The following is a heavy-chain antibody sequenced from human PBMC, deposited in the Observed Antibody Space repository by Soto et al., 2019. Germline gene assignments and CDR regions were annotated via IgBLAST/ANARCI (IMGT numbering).Heavy chain of an antibody. J-gene: IGHJ4*02. CDR3: ARDVSGDISSWFDY. CDR2: INWNGGST. Sequence: GGSLRLSCAASGFTFGDYGMSGVRQAPGKGLEWVSGINWNGGSTGYAASVKGRFTISRDNAKNSLYLQMNSLRAEDTALYYCARDVSGDISSWFDYWGQGTLVTVSS. D-gene: IGHD6-13*01. V-gene: IGHV3-20*04. CDR1: GFTFGDYG.